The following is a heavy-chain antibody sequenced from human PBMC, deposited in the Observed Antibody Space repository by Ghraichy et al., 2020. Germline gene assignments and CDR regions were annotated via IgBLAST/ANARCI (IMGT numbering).Heavy chain of an antibody. Sequence: ESLNISCAVYGGSFSGYYWSWIRQPPGKGLEWIGEINHSGSTNYNPSLKSRVTISVDTSKNQFSLKLSSVTAADTAVYYCARKGGDYYDSSGYQIASIDYWGQGTLVTVSS. J-gene: IGHJ4*02. D-gene: IGHD3-22*01. CDR3: ARKGGDYYDSSGYQIASIDY. CDR1: GGSFSGYY. CDR2: INHSGST. V-gene: IGHV4-34*01.